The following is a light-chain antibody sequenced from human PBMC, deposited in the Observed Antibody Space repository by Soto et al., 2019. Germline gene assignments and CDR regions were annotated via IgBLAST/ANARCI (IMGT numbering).Light chain of an antibody. J-gene: IGKJ1*01. CDR3: QQYGSTSPT. CDR2: DAS. V-gene: IGKV3-20*01. Sequence: EIVLTQSPDTLSLSPGERATLSCRASQSVSSSYLAWYQQKPGQTPRLLIYDASSRATGIPDRFSGSGSGTDFTLTISRLEPEDFAVYYCQQYGSTSPTFGQGTKVEIK. CDR1: QSVSSSY.